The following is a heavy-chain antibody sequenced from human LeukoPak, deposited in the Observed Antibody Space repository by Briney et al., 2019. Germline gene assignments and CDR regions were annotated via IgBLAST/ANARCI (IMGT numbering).Heavy chain of an antibody. J-gene: IGHJ6*03. CDR3: AVVGATGGLAYYYYMGV. CDR1: GFTFDDYA. Sequence: QSGGSLRLSCAASGFTFDDYAMHWVRQAPGKGLEWVSGISWNSGSIGYADSVKGRFTISRDNAKNSLYLQMNSLRAEDTALYYCAVVGATGGLAYYYYMGVWGKGTTVTVSS. CDR2: ISWNSGSI. V-gene: IGHV3-9*01. D-gene: IGHD1-26*01.